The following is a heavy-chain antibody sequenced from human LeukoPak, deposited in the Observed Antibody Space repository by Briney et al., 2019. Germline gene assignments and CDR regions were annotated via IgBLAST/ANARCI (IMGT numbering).Heavy chain of an antibody. Sequence: GGSLRLSCAASGFTFSSFGMNWVRQAPGKGLEWVSYISDSSSITYYADSVKGLFTISRDNAKNSLSLQLNSLRDEDTAVHFCAKVIRGGYGMDVWGQGTTVTVSS. CDR1: GFTFSSFG. J-gene: IGHJ6*02. CDR3: AKVIRGGYGMDV. CDR2: ISDSSSIT. V-gene: IGHV3-48*02. D-gene: IGHD3-10*01.